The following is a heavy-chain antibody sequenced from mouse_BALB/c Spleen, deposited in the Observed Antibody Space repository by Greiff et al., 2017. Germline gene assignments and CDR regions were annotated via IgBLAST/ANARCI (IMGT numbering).Heavy chain of an antibody. CDR3: AREGYDVRAHYAMDY. J-gene: IGHJ4*01. V-gene: IGHV3-1*02. CDR1: GYSITSGYS. Sequence: EVKLQESGPDLVKPSQSLSLTCTVTGYSITSGYSWPWIRQFPGNKLEWMGYIHYSGSTNYNPSLKSRISITRDTSKNQFFLQLNSVTTEDTATYYCAREGYDVRAHYAMDYWGQGTSVTVSS. D-gene: IGHD2-2*01. CDR2: IHYSGST.